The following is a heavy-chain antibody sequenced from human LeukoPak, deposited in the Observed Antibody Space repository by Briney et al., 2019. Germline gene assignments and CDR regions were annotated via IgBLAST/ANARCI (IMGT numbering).Heavy chain of an antibody. Sequence: PGGSLRLSCAASGFTFSSYGMNWVRQAPGKGLEWVSYISSSGSTIYYADSVKGRFTISRDNAKNSLYLQMNSLRAEDTAVYYCARLYSSGWYFDYWGQGTLVTVSS. D-gene: IGHD6-19*01. CDR3: ARLYSSGWYFDY. CDR2: ISSSGSTI. CDR1: GFTFSSYG. V-gene: IGHV3-48*04. J-gene: IGHJ4*02.